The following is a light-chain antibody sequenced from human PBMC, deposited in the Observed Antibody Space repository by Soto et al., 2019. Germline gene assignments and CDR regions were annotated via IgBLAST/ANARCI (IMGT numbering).Light chain of an antibody. J-gene: IGKJ1*01. Sequence: DIQMTQSPSTLSASVEDRVTITCRASQSLDSWLAWYQQKPGKPPKLLIYKTSILEFGVPSRFSGSGSGTLFTLTTSSLQPDDFATYYCQQYQSFSTFGQGTKVEIK. CDR2: KTS. CDR1: QSLDSW. CDR3: QQYQSFST. V-gene: IGKV1-5*03.